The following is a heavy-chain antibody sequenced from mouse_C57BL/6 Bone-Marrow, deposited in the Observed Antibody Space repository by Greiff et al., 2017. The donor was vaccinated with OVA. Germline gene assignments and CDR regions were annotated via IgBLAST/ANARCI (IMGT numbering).Heavy chain of an antibody. J-gene: IGHJ2*01. Sequence: EVQLQQSGTVLARPGASVKMSCKTSGYTFTSYWMHWVKQRPGQGLEWIGAIYPGNSDTSYNQKFKGKAKLTAVTSASTAYMELSSLTNEDSAVYYCTRRDGNYGMYYFDYWGQGTTLTVSS. V-gene: IGHV1-5*01. D-gene: IGHD2-1*01. CDR1: GYTFTSYW. CDR3: TRRDGNYGMYYFDY. CDR2: IYPGNSDT.